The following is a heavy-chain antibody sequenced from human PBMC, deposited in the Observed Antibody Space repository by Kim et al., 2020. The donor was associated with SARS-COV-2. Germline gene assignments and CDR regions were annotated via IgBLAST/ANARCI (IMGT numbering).Heavy chain of an antibody. D-gene: IGHD6-13*01. V-gene: IGHV3-23*01. Sequence: YADAVKVRFTISRDNSKNTLYLQMNSLRAEDTAVYYCAKDKGYSSSPIDYWGQGTLVTVSS. CDR3: AKDKGYSSSPIDY. J-gene: IGHJ4*02.